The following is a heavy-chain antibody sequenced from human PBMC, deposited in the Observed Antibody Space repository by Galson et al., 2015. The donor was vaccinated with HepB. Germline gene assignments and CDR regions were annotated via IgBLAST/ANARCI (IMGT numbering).Heavy chain of an antibody. CDR2: IWYDGSNK. Sequence: SLRLSCAASGFTFSSYGMHWARQAPGKGLEWVAVIWYDGSNKYYADSVKGRFTISRDNSKNTLYLQMNSLRAEDTAVYYCARRSLRGNYYDSSGYGDLDYWGQGTLVTVSS. CDR1: GFTFSSYG. V-gene: IGHV3-33*01. J-gene: IGHJ4*02. D-gene: IGHD3-22*01. CDR3: ARRSLRGNYYDSSGYGDLDY.